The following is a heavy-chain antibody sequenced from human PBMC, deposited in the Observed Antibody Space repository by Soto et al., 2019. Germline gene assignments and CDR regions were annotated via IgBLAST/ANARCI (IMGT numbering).Heavy chain of an antibody. CDR1: GFTVSSNY. CDR3: ARSRSGAVADSFDF. Sequence: GGSLRLSCAASGFTVSSNYMSWVRQAPGKGLEWVSVIYSGGSTYYVDSVKGRFTISRDNSRNTLYLQMNSLRHEDAAVYYCARSRSGAVADSFDFWGQGTLVTVSS. CDR2: IYSGGST. J-gene: IGHJ4*02. D-gene: IGHD3-10*01. V-gene: IGHV3-53*05.